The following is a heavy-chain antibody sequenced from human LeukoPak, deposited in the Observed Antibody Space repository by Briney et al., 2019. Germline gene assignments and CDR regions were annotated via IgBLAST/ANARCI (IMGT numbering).Heavy chain of an antibody. V-gene: IGHV1-2*02. J-gene: IGHJ5*02. CDR2: INPNSGGT. CDR3: ARDREDCSSTSCHYNWFDP. CDR1: GGTFSSYA. D-gene: IGHD2-2*01. Sequence: ASVKVSCKASGGTFSSYAISWVRQAPGQGLEWMGWINPNSGGTNYAQKFQGRVTMTRDTSISTAYMELSRLRSDDTAVYYCARDREDCSSTSCHYNWFDPWGQGTLVTVSS.